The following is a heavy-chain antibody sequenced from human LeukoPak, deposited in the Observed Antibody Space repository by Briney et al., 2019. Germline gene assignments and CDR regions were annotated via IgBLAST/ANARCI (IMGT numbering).Heavy chain of an antibody. CDR1: GYSISSGYD. CDR2: MHYSGAT. V-gene: IGHV4-38-2*02. CDR3: ARDRSGVAFDM. J-gene: IGHJ3*02. Sequence: SETLSLTCTVSGYSISSGYDWGWIRQPPGKGLEWIASMHYSGATYYNPSLKSRVTISIDMSKNQVSLKLRSVTAADAAVYYCARDRSGVAFDMWGQGPMVTVSS. D-gene: IGHD6-19*01.